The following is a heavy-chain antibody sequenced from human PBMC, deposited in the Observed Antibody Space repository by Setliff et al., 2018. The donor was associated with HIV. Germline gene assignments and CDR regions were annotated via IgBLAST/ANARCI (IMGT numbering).Heavy chain of an antibody. CDR1: GFTFSTFSSYA. CDR3: ARNSFPRAVTGTGPLFDY. V-gene: IGHV3-23*03. CDR2: IYSDGGTT. D-gene: IGHD6-19*01. J-gene: IGHJ4*02. Sequence: GGSLRLSCAASGFTFSTFSSYAMTWVRQAPGKGLEWVSVIYSDGGTTYYADSVKGRFTISRDNSKNMMNLQMNSLRADDTAVYYCARNSFPRAVTGTGPLFDYWGQGTLVTVSS.